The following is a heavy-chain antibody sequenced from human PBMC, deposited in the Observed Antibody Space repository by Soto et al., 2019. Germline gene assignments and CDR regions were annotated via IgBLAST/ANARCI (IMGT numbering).Heavy chain of an antibody. Sequence: HPGGSLRLSCAASGFTFSSYAMNWVRQAPGKGLEWVSGINSDGTISSYADSVKGRFTISRDNARNTLSLQMNSLRADDTAVYYCARLSGDHSAFFSYGMDAWGQGTTVTVSS. V-gene: IGHV3-74*01. CDR1: GFTFSSYA. D-gene: IGHD2-21*01. CDR2: INSDGTIS. J-gene: IGHJ6*02. CDR3: ARLSGDHSAFFSYGMDA.